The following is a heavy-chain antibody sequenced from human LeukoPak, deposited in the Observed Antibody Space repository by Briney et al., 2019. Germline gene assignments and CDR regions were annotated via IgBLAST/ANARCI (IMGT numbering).Heavy chain of an antibody. D-gene: IGHD2-2*01. Sequence: ASVKVSCKASGYTFTGYYMHWVRQAPGQGLEWMGWINPNSGGTNYAQKFQGRVTMTRDTSISTAYMELSRLRSDDTAVYYCARDCSSTSCYLYYYYGMDVWGQGTTVTVSS. CDR2: INPNSGGT. V-gene: IGHV1-2*02. J-gene: IGHJ6*02. CDR1: GYTFTGYY. CDR3: ARDCSSTSCYLYYYYGMDV.